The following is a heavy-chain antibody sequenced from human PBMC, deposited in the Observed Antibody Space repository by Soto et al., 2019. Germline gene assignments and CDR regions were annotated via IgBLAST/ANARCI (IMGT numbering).Heavy chain of an antibody. J-gene: IGHJ6*02. D-gene: IGHD6-19*01. V-gene: IGHV3-23*01. CDR2: ISGNGGST. CDR3: ARDKRAVAGTTSSGMDV. CDR1: GFTFSSYA. Sequence: QPGGSLRLSCAASGFTFSSYAMSWVRQAPGKGLEWVAAISGNGGSTYYADSVKGRFTISRDNSKNTLYLQMNSLRAEDTAVYYCARDKRAVAGTTSSGMDVWGQGTTVTVSS.